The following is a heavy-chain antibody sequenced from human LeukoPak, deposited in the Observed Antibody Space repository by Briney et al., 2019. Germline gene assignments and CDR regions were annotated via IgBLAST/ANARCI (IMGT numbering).Heavy chain of an antibody. CDR1: GFTFSSYG. CDR2: ISYDGSNK. D-gene: IGHD3-10*01. CDR3: AKDLVVRGVIRVFDY. V-gene: IGHV3-30*18. Sequence: GGSLRLSCAASGFTFSSYGMHWVRQAPGKGLEWVAVISYDGSNKYYADSVKGRFTISRDNSKNTLYLQMNSLRAEDTAVYYCAKDLVVRGVIRVFDYWGQGTLVTVSS. J-gene: IGHJ4*02.